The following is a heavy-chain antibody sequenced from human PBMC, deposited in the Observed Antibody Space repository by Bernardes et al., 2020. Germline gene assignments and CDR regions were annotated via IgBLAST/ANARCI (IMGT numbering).Heavy chain of an antibody. CDR2: INHSGST. V-gene: IGHV4-34*01. CDR1: NGSFSGYF. J-gene: IGHJ6*04. CDR3: ARGRRKAALVPADSRKDYYFYYGMDV. D-gene: IGHD2-2*01. Sequence: SETLSLTCTVYNGSFSGYFWSWIRQSPGKGLEWIGEINHSGSTNYNPSLRSRVTMSVDTSKNQFSLRLSSVTAADTAVYYCARGRRKAALVPADSRKDYYFYYGMDVWGKGATVTVSS.